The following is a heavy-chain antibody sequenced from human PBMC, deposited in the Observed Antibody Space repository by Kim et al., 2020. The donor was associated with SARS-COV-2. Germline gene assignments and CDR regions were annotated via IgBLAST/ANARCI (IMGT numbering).Heavy chain of an antibody. D-gene: IGHD2-21*01. CDR1: GGSISSSSYY. Sequence: SETLSLTCTVSGGSISSSSYYWGWIRQPPGKGLEWIGSIYYSGSTYYNPSLKSRVTISVDTSKNQFSLKLSSVTAADTAVYYCARRTTGVIVNWFDPWGQGTLVTVSS. V-gene: IGHV4-39*01. CDR3: ARRTTGVIVNWFDP. J-gene: IGHJ5*02. CDR2: IYYSGST.